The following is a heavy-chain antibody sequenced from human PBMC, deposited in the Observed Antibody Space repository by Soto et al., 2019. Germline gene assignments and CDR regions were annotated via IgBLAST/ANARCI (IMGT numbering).Heavy chain of an antibody. V-gene: IGHV4-59*01. D-gene: IGHD3-22*01. J-gene: IGHJ4*02. CDR1: GASISVYY. CDR3: ARLYYYETRRYFDY. Sequence: PSETLSLTCAVSGASISVYYWNWIRQPPGKGLEWIGYIYSSGTTNYNPSLKSRVTISLDTSKNQFSVRLSSVTAADTAVYYCARLYYYETRRYFDYWGQGALVTVSS. CDR2: IYSSGTT.